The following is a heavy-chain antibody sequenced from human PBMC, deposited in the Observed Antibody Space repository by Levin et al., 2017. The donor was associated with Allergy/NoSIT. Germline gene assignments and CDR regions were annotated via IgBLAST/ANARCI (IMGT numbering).Heavy chain of an antibody. CDR1: GGTLSNNA. J-gene: IGHJ3*01. CDR2: IIPMFGKA. CDR3: ARDGDRKCSWPYAAFEF. V-gene: IGHV1-69*06. D-gene: IGHD6-13*01. Sequence: VASVEVSCKAFGGTLSNNAISWVRQAPGQGLEWMGGIIPMFGKATYAQQFQGRVTITADKSTSTAYMQLSGLRSEDTAVYFCARDGDRKCSWPYAAFEFWGQGTVVAVSS.